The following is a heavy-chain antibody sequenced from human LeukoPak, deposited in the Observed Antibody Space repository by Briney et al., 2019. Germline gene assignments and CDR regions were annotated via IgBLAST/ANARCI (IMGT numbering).Heavy chain of an antibody. CDR3: ARVGYSGWNLEY. J-gene: IGHJ4*02. D-gene: IGHD5-12*01. CDR2: INQGGSVK. CDR1: GFTLRSYW. Sequence: GGSLRLSCAASGFTLRSYWMSWVRQAPGKGLEWVANINQGGSVKYYVDSVKGRFTISRDDAKNSLYVQMNSLRDEDTAVYYCARVGYSGWNLEYWGQGTLVTVSS. V-gene: IGHV3-7*01.